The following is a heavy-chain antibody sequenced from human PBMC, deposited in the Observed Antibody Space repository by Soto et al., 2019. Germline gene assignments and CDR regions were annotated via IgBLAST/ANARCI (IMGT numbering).Heavy chain of an antibody. J-gene: IGHJ6*02. CDR3: ARDGGGFGRYYDFWSGYYNYYSMDV. CDR1: GYTFTGYY. CDR2: INPNSGGT. D-gene: IGHD3-3*01. Sequence: ASVKVSCKASGYTFTGYYMHWVRQAPGQGLEWMGWINPNSGGTNYAQKFQGRVTMTRDTSISTAYMELSRLRSDDTAVYYCARDGGGFGRYYDFWSGYYNYYSMDVWGQGTTVTVSS. V-gene: IGHV1-2*02.